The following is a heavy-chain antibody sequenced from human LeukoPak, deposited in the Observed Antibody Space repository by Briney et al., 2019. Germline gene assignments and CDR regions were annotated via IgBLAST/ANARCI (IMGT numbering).Heavy chain of an antibody. J-gene: IGHJ4*02. V-gene: IGHV3-48*03. CDR1: GFTFSSYE. CDR3: ARDFLLPAAVEPRVSFWDY. D-gene: IGHD2-2*01. Sequence: QPGGSLRLSCAASGFTFSSYEMNWVRQAPGKGLEWVSYISSSGSTIYYADSVKGRFTISRDNAKNSLYLQMNSLRAEDTAVYYCARDFLLPAAVEPRVSFWDYWGQGTLVTVSS. CDR2: ISSSGSTI.